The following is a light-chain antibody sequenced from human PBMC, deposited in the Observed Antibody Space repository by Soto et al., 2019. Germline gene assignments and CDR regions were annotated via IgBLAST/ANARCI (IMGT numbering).Light chain of an antibody. CDR1: QSVSSSF. CDR2: GAS. J-gene: IGKJ3*01. CDR3: QQYGDSPFT. V-gene: IGKV3-20*01. Sequence: EIVLTQSPGTLSLSPGERATLSCRASQSVSSSFLAWYQQKPGQAPRLLIYGASTRATGIPDRFSGSGSGTDFTLTISRLEPADFAVYYCQQYGDSPFTFGPGTKVDI.